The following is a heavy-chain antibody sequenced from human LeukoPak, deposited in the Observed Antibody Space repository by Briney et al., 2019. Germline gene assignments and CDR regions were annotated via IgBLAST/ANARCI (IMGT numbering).Heavy chain of an antibody. CDR1: GGSISSYY. V-gene: IGHV4-59*01. CDR3: ASDRKWFDP. CDR2: IYYSGST. Sequence: PSETLSLTCTVSGGSISSYYWSWIRQPPGKGLEWIGYIYYSGSTNYNPSLKSRVTISVDTSKNQFSLKLSSVTAADTAVYYCASDRKWFDPWGQGTLVTVSS. J-gene: IGHJ5*02.